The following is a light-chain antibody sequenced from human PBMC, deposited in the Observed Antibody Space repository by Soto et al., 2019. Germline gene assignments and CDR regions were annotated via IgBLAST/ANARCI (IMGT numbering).Light chain of an antibody. CDR2: DDR. CDR1: SSDVGGYND. CDR3: CSYAGNYYV. V-gene: IGLV2-11*01. Sequence: QSALTQPRSVSGSPGQSVTISCTGTSSDVGGYNDVSWYQQHPGKAPKLMIYDDRNRPSGVPDRFSGSKSGNTASLTISGLQAEDESDYYCCSYAGNYYVFGSGTKVTVL. J-gene: IGLJ1*01.